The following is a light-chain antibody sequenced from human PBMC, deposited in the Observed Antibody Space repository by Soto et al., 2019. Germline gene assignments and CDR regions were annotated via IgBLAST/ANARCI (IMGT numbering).Light chain of an antibody. CDR3: AAWDDTLSGRYV. J-gene: IGLJ1*01. V-gene: IGLV1-44*01. CDR2: ADY. CDR1: NANIGINS. Sequence: QSVLTQPPSASGNPGQRVTISCSGSNANIGINSVSWYQQVPGTAPRVLIFADYQRPSGVPDRFSGSKSGTSASLAISGLQSEDEAAYYGAAWDDTLSGRYVFGTGTKLTVL.